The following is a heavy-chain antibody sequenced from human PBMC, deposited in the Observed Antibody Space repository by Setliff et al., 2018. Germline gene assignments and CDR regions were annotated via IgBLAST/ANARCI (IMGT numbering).Heavy chain of an antibody. D-gene: IGHD7-27*01. Sequence: PGESLKISCAASGFTFSSYAMHWVRQAPGKGLEWVAVISYDGSNKYYADSVKGRFTISRDNSKNTLYLQMNSLRAEDTAVYYCARGYTGDFHWGQGTLVTVSS. J-gene: IGHJ4*02. V-gene: IGHV3-30*04. CDR1: GFTFSSYA. CDR2: ISYDGSNK. CDR3: ARGYTGDFH.